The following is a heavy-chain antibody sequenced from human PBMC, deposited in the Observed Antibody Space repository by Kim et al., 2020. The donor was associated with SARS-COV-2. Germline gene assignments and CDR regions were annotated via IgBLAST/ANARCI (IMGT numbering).Heavy chain of an antibody. J-gene: IGHJ4*02. V-gene: IGHV4-34*01. D-gene: IGHD3-9*01. CDR2: INHSRST. CDR1: GGSFSGYY. CDR3: ARGKVLGVLRYFGGIDY. Sequence: SETLSLTCAVYGGSFSGYYWSWIRQPPGKGLEWIGEINHSRSTNYNPSLKSRVTISVDTSKNQFSLKLSSVTAADTAVYYCARGKVLGVLRYFGGIDYWGQGTLVTVSS.